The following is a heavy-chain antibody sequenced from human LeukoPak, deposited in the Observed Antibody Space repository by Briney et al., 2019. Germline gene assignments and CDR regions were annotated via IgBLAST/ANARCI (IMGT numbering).Heavy chain of an antibody. J-gene: IGHJ4*02. CDR1: GFHFSTFG. CDR3: AKETGPYSAFDY. V-gene: IGHV3-33*06. CDR2: IWDNGRNQ. Sequence: QPGRSLRLSCAASGFHFSTFGMHCVRQAPGKGLEWLAVIWDNGRNQFYADSVKGRFTVSRDNSRNTLSLQMNSLRVEDTAVYYCAKETGPYSAFDYWGQGLLVAVSS. D-gene: IGHD2-21*01.